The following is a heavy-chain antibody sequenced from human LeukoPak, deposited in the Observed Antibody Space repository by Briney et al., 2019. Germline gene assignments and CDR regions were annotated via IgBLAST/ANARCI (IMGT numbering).Heavy chain of an antibody. J-gene: IGHJ5*02. CDR1: GYSISSGYY. CDR2: IYHSGST. CDR3: ARSPGYYDSSGFLILPHWFDP. Sequence: PSETLPLTCTVSGYSISSGYYWGWIRQPPGKGLEWIGSIYHSGSTYYNPSLKSRVTISVDTSKNQFSLKLSSVTAADTAVYYCARSPGYYDSSGFLILPHWFDPWGQGTLVTVSS. V-gene: IGHV4-38-2*02. D-gene: IGHD3-22*01.